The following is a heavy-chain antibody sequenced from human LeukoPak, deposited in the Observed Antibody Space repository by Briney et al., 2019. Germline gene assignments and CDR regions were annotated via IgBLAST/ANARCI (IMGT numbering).Heavy chain of an antibody. CDR3: ARHTVTSHYYYGMDV. CDR2: MNPNSGNT. D-gene: IGHD4-17*01. V-gene: IGHV1-8*02. CDR1: GYTFNSYY. Sequence: ASVKVSCKASGYTFNSYYMHWVRQAPGQGLEWMGWMNPNSGNTGYAQKFQGRVTMTRNTSISTAYMELSSLRSEDTAVYYCARHTVTSHYYYGMDVWGQGTTVTVSS. J-gene: IGHJ6*02.